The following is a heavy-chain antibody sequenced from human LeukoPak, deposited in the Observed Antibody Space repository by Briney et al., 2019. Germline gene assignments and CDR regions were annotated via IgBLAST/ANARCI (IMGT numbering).Heavy chain of an antibody. Sequence: SGGSLRPSCVASGFTFTSNAMSWVRQAPGKGLEWVSTISDNGGNTYYADSVKGRFTISRDNSKNTLYLQMNSLRAEDSALYYCVNIYYTGRAYYQFDDWGQGTLVTVSS. J-gene: IGHJ4*02. CDR2: ISDNGGNT. D-gene: IGHD2-8*02. V-gene: IGHV3-23*01. CDR1: GFTFTSNA. CDR3: VNIYYTGRAYYQFDD.